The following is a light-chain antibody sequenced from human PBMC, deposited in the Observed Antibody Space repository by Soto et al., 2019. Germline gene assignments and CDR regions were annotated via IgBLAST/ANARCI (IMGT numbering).Light chain of an antibody. V-gene: IGLV1-44*01. CDR1: SSNIGSNI. CDR2: RNN. Sequence: QSVLTQPPSVSETPGQRVTISCSGSSSNIGSNIVNWYQHLPGTAPKVLIYRNNQRPSGVPDRFSGSKSGTSASLAISGLQSEDEADYYCATWDHSLKGVVFGGGTKVTVL. J-gene: IGLJ2*01. CDR3: ATWDHSLKGVV.